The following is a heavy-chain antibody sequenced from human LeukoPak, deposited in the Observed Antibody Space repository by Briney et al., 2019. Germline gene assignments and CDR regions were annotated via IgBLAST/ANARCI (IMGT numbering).Heavy chain of an antibody. J-gene: IGHJ4*02. V-gene: IGHV4-59*01. D-gene: IGHD1-26*01. CDR3: AIGFGEWELPDY. CDR2: IYYSGST. Sequence: SETLSLTCTVSGGSISSYYWSWIRQPPGKGLEWIGYIYYSGSTNYKPSLKSRVTISVDTSKNQFSLKLSSVTAADTAVYYCAIGFGEWELPDYWGQGTLVTVSS. CDR1: GGSISSYY.